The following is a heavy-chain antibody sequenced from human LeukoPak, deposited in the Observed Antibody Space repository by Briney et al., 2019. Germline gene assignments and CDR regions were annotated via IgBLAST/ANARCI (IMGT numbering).Heavy chain of an antibody. D-gene: IGHD3-3*01. V-gene: IGHV1-18*01. J-gene: IGHJ6*03. Sequence: GASVKVSCKASGYTFTSYGISWVRQAPGQGLEWMGWISAYNGNTNYAQKLQGRVTMTTDTSTSTAYMELRSLRSDDTAVYYCARVGAYDFWSGLYYCYYMDVWGKGTTVTVSS. CDR3: ARVGAYDFWSGLYYCYYMDV. CDR2: ISAYNGNT. CDR1: GYTFTSYG.